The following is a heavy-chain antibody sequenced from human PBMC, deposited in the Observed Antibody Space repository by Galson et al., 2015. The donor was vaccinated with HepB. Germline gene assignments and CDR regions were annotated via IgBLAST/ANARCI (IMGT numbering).Heavy chain of an antibody. D-gene: IGHD2-15*01. Sequence: SLRLSCAASGFTFSSYAMHWVRQAPGKGLEWVAVISYDGSNKYYADSVKGRFTISRDNSKNTLYLQMNSLRAEDTAVYYCARETRVVPSDAFDIWGQGTMVTVSS. J-gene: IGHJ3*02. V-gene: IGHV3-30*04. CDR2: ISYDGSNK. CDR1: GFTFSSYA. CDR3: ARETRVVPSDAFDI.